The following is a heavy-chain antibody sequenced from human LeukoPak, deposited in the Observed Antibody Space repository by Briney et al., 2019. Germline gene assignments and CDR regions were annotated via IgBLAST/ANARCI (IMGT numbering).Heavy chain of an antibody. CDR1: GFTFSSYG. D-gene: IGHD3-10*01. J-gene: IGHJ6*04. V-gene: IGHV3-30*18. Sequence: GGSLRLSCAASGFTFSSYGMHWVRQAPGKGLEWVAVISYDGSNKYYADSVKGRFTISRDNSKNTLYLQMNSLRAEDTAVYYCAKDATMVRGARYYYYGMDVWGKGTTVTVSS. CDR3: AKDATMVRGARYYYYGMDV. CDR2: ISYDGSNK.